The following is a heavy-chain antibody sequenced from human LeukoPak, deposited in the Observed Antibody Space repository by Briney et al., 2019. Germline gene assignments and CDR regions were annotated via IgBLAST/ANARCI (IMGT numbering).Heavy chain of an antibody. Sequence: GGSLRLSCAASGFTFSNYWMHWVRQAPGKGLVWVSRINSDGSSTIYADSVKGRLTISRDNAQNTLYLQMDSLRVEDTAVYYCARGGGDHAFDVWGQGTMVTVSS. J-gene: IGHJ3*01. CDR1: GFTFSNYW. V-gene: IGHV3-74*01. CDR3: ARGGGDHAFDV. CDR2: INSDGSST. D-gene: IGHD2-21*02.